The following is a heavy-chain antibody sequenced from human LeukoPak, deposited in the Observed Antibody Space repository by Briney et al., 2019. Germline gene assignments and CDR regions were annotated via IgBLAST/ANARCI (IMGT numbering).Heavy chain of an antibody. CDR2: ISYDGSNK. Sequence: GGSLRLSCAASGFTFSSYAMHWVRQAPGKGLEWVAVISYDGSNKYYADSVKGRFTISRDNSKNTLYLQMNSLRAEDTAVYYCARVERGYSYGYYFDYWGQGTLVTVSS. CDR3: ARVERGYSYGYYFDY. D-gene: IGHD5-18*01. V-gene: IGHV3-30*04. CDR1: GFTFSSYA. J-gene: IGHJ4*02.